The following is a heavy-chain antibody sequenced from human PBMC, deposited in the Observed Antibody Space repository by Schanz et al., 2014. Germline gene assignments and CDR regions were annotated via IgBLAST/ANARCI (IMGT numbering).Heavy chain of an antibody. D-gene: IGHD2-21*01. Sequence: QAQLQQWGAGLLKPSETLSLTCAVYGGSFNYYLSWIRQPPGKGLEWIGEINHSGNTMYNPSLKSRVTMSVDTPKKQSSLKLSSVTAADTAVYYCAISLYCGAACFPWGQGTLVTVSS. CDR3: AISLYCGAACFP. CDR2: INHSGNT. CDR1: GGSFNYY. V-gene: IGHV4-34*01. J-gene: IGHJ5*02.